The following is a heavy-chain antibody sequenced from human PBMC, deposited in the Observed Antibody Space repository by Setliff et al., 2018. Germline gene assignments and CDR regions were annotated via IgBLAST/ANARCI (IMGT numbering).Heavy chain of an antibody. CDR2: IIPIFGTA. CDR3: ARDGDNYYDSSGYYLNHAFDI. V-gene: IGHV1-69*06. J-gene: IGHJ3*02. D-gene: IGHD3-22*01. CDR1: GGTFSSYA. Sequence: SVKVSCKASGGTFSSYAISWVRQAPGQGLEWMGRIIPIFGTANYAQKFQGRVTITADKSTSTAYMELSSLRSEDTAVYYCARDGDNYYDSSGYYLNHAFDIWGQGTMVTV.